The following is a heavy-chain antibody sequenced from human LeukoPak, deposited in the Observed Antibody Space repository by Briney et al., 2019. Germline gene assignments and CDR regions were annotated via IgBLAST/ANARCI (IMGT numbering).Heavy chain of an antibody. V-gene: IGHV3-48*03. Sequence: GGSLRLSCAASGFTFSSYEMNWVRQAPGKGLEWVSYIGTSGSTIYYADSVKGRFTISRDNAKNSLHLQMNSLRAEDTAVYYCARRQTAGTRVFDYWGQGTLVTVSS. CDR1: GFTFSSYE. J-gene: IGHJ4*02. CDR3: ARRQTAGTRVFDY. CDR2: IGTSGSTI.